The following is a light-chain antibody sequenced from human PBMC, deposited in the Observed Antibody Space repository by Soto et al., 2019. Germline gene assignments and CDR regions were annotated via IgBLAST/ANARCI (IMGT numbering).Light chain of an antibody. Sequence: EVGMTQSPTILSVSPGERATLSCRASQSVSSNLAWYQQKPGQAPRLLIYGVYTRAPGIPARFSGSGSGTDFTLTISRLEPEDFAVYYCQQYGTSRHGPFGQ. CDR2: GVY. V-gene: IGKV3D-15*01. CDR1: QSVSSN. CDR3: QQYGTSRHGP. J-gene: IGKJ5*01.